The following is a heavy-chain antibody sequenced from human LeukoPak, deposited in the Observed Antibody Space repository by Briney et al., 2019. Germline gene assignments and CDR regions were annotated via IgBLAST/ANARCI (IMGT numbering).Heavy chain of an antibody. Sequence: GGTLRLSCAASGFNFSSYGMHWVRQAPGKGLEWVAIIWYDGSNKYYADSVKGRFTISRDNSKNTPYLQMNSLRSEDTAVYYCAKDFSYSDSSGSGPYYWVQGTLVTVSS. D-gene: IGHD3-22*01. CDR1: GFNFSSYG. CDR3: AKDFSYSDSSGSGPYY. J-gene: IGHJ4*02. CDR2: IWYDGSNK. V-gene: IGHV3-33*06.